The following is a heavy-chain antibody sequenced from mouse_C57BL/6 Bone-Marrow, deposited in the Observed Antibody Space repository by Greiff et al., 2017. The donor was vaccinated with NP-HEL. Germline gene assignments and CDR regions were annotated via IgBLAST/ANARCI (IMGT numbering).Heavy chain of an antibody. CDR3: ATPIYYGNSFDY. CDR1: GYTFTDYE. D-gene: IGHD2-1*01. CDR2: INPSSGYT. V-gene: IGHV1-4*01. Sequence: VQLQQSGAELVRPGASVTLSCKASGYTFTDYEMHWVKQRPGQGLEWIGYINPSSGYTKYNQKFKDKATLTADKSSSTAYMQLSSLTSEDSAVYYCATPIYYGNSFDYWGQGTTLTVSS. J-gene: IGHJ2*01.